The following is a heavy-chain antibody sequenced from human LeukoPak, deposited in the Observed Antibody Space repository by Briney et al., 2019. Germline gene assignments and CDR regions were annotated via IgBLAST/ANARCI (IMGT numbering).Heavy chain of an antibody. CDR1: GYTFTSYD. CDR3: ARDQEGFDY. Sequence: ASVKVSCKASGYTFTSYDINWVRQATGQGLEWMGWMNPNSGNTGYAQEFQGRVTVTRDTSTSTVHMELSGLRSEDTAVYYCARDQEGFDYWGQGTLVTVSS. V-gene: IGHV1-8*01. CDR2: MNPNSGNT. J-gene: IGHJ4*02.